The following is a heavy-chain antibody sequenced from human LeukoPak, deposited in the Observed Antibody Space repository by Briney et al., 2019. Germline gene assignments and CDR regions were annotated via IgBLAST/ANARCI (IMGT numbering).Heavy chain of an antibody. D-gene: IGHD2/OR15-2a*01. Sequence: SETLSLTCTVSGGSISSYYWSWIRQPPGKGLEWTGYIYYSGRTNYNPSLKSRVTISVDTSKHQFSLKLSSVTAADTAVYYCARGPNRYYFDYWGQGTLVTVSS. CDR3: ARGPNRYYFDY. J-gene: IGHJ4*02. CDR2: IYYSGRT. CDR1: GGSISSYY. V-gene: IGHV4-59*01.